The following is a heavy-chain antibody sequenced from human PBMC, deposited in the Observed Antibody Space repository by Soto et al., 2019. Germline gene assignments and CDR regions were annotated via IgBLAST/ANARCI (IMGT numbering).Heavy chain of an antibody. CDR3: ARWSYLDY. J-gene: IGHJ4*02. Sequence: HPGGSLRLSCAASGFSFGSYALSWVRQAPGKGLEWVSTISGSDGKTFYADSVKGRFSISRDTSQSALYLQMNSLRADDTAMYYCARWSYLDYWGQGTRVTVPQ. D-gene: IGHD3-3*01. CDR2: ISGSDGKT. CDR1: GFSFGSYA. V-gene: IGHV3-23*01.